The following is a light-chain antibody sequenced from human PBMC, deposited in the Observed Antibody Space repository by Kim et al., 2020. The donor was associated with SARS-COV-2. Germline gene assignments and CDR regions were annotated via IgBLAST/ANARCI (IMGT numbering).Light chain of an antibody. CDR3: QQYNTYWNT. CDR1: QGISSW. CDR2: KAS. V-gene: IGKV1-5*03. Sequence: SAAVGDRVPITCRASQGISSWLAWYQQKPGKAPKLLIYKASTLESGVPSRFRGSGSGTEFTLTISSLQPDDFATYYCQQYNTYWNTFGQGTKLEI. J-gene: IGKJ2*01.